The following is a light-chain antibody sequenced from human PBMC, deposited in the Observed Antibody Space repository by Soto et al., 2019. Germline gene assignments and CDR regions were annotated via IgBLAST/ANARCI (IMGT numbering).Light chain of an antibody. CDR2: NNN. CDR1: SSNIGSNT. V-gene: IGLV1-44*01. Sequence: QSVLTQPPSASGTPGQRVTISCSGSSSNIGSNTVNWYQQLPGTAPKLIIYNNNQRPSGVPDRFSGSKSGTSASLAISGLQSEDEADYYCAAWDDSLNGLVFGTGTKVTVL. J-gene: IGLJ1*01. CDR3: AAWDDSLNGLV.